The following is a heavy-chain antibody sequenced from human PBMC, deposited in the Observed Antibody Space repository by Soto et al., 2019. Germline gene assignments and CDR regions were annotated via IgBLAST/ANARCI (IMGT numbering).Heavy chain of an antibody. Sequence: PSETLSLTCTVSGGSISSYYWSWIRQPPGKGLEWIGYIYYSGSTNYNPSLKSRVTISVDTSKNQFSLKLSSVTAADTAVYYCARRRDDILTGFPYSYYSYMDVWGKGTTVTVSS. V-gene: IGHV4-59*01. J-gene: IGHJ6*03. CDR1: GGSISSYY. CDR3: ARRRDDILTGFPYSYYSYMDV. CDR2: IYYSGST. D-gene: IGHD3-9*01.